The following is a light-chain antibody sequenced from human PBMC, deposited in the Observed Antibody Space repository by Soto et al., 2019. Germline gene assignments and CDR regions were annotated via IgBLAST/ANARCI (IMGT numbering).Light chain of an antibody. CDR3: QQYGSSPLT. Sequence: EIVLTQSPGTLSLSPGERATLSCRASQSVSSIYLAWYQQKPGQAPKVLIYRASSRATGIPDRFSGSGSGTDFTLTISRLEPEDFAVYYCQQYGSSPLTFGGGTKVDIK. CDR2: RAS. V-gene: IGKV3-20*01. CDR1: QSVSSIY. J-gene: IGKJ4*01.